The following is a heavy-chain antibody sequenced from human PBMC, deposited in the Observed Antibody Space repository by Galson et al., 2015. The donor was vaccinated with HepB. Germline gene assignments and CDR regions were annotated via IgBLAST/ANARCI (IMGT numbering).Heavy chain of an antibody. Sequence: SVKVSCKASGFTLTSHFMHWVRQAPGQGLEWMGLINPSGSFTIYAQSFQGRLTVTRDTSTSTVYMELSSLRSDDTAVYYCAREGAGAAKDFDFWGQGTLVTVSS. CDR3: AREGAGAAKDFDF. V-gene: IGHV1-46*01. CDR1: GFTLTSHF. CDR2: INPSGSFT. J-gene: IGHJ4*02. D-gene: IGHD6-19*01.